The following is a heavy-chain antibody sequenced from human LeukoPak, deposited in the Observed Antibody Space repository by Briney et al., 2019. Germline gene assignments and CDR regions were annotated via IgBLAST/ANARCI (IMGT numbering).Heavy chain of an antibody. CDR2: ISYDGSNK. J-gene: IGHJ4*02. CDR1: GFTFSSYG. Sequence: GGSLRLSCAASGFTFSSYGMHWVRQAPGKGLEWVAVISYDGSNKYYADSVKGRFTISRNNPKNTLYLQMNSLRAEDTAVYYCAKDRYSSGWLPDYWGQGTLVTVSS. D-gene: IGHD6-19*01. V-gene: IGHV3-30*18. CDR3: AKDRYSSGWLPDY.